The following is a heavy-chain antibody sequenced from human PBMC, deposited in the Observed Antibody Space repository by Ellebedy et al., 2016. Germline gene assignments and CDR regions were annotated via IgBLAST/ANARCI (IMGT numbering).Heavy chain of an antibody. V-gene: IGHV4-59*08. CDR1: GGSISGYY. CDR3: ARHSYYDVLTGHYNGWFFDL. CDR2: IFYSGST. Sequence: SETLSLTCTVSGGSISGYYWSWIRQSPGKGLEWIGYIFYSGSTNYNPSLRSRDTISVDPSKNHFSLNLPSVTAADTAVYYCARHSYYDVLTGHYNGWFFDLWGRGSLVIVSS. J-gene: IGHJ2*01. D-gene: IGHD3-9*01.